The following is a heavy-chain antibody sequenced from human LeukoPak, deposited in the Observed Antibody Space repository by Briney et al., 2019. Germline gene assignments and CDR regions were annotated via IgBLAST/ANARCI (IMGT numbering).Heavy chain of an antibody. CDR1: GFSFRSHW. CDR3: TTHTTTMGNFDY. Sequence: GGSLRLSCAASGFSFRSHWMHWVRQAPGKGLVWVSRIHSYGSSTLYVDSVKGRFTISRDNAKNTLYLQMNSLRAEDTAVYYCTTHTTTMGNFDYWGQGTLVTVSS. J-gene: IGHJ4*02. CDR2: IHSYGSST. V-gene: IGHV3-74*01. D-gene: IGHD4-23*01.